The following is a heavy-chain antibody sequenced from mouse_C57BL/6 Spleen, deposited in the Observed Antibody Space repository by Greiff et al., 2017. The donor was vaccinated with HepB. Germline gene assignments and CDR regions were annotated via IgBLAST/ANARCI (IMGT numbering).Heavy chain of an antibody. D-gene: IGHD1-1*01. J-gene: IGHJ1*03. CDR1: GFSFNTYA. Sequence: EVMLVESGGGLVQPKGSLKLSCAASGFSFNTYAMNWVRQAPGKGLEWVARIRSKSNNYATYYADSVKDRFTISRDDSESMLYLQMNNLKTEDTAMYYCVRRDYYGGYWYFDVWGTGTTVTVSS. V-gene: IGHV10-1*01. CDR2: IRSKSNNYAT. CDR3: VRRDYYGGYWYFDV.